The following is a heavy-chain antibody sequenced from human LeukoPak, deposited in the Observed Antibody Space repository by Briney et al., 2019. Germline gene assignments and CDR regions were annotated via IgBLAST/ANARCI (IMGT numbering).Heavy chain of an antibody. J-gene: IGHJ4*02. CDR1: GYTFTSYG. Sequence: AASVKVSCKASGYTFTSYGISWVRQAPGQGLEWMGWISAYNGNTNYAQKLQGRVTMTRDTSITTAYMELSSLTSDDTAVYYCGRVLAPKIDLFDSWGQGTLVTVSS. V-gene: IGHV1-18*01. D-gene: IGHD5-12*01. CDR3: GRVLAPKIDLFDS. CDR2: ISAYNGNT.